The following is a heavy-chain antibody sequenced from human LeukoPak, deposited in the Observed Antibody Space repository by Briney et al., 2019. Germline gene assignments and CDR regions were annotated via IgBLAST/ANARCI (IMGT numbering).Heavy chain of an antibody. D-gene: IGHD6-13*01. CDR2: LHHSGST. V-gene: IGHV4-38-2*02. Sequence: SETLSLTCTVSGYSISTNNYWGWIRQPPGKGLEWIGSLHHSGSTYYNPSLKSRVTISVDTSKNQFSLRMNSLTAADTAVYYCARDSSARYSSSWYVVGDFDYWGQGTPVTVSS. J-gene: IGHJ4*02. CDR1: GYSISTNNY. CDR3: ARDSSARYSSSWYVVGDFDY.